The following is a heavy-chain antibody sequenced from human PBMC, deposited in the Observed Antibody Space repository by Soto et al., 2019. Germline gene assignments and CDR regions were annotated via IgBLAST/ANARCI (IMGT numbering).Heavy chain of an antibody. CDR2: IDWDDDK. Sequence: SGPTLVNPTPTLTLTCTFSGFSLSTSGMCVSWIRQPPGKALEWLALIDWDDDKYYSTSLKTRLTISKDTSNNQVVLTMTNMDPVDTATYYCARIQVAAATYYFDYWGQGTLVTVSS. J-gene: IGHJ4*02. CDR1: GFSLSTSGMC. D-gene: IGHD6-13*01. CDR3: ARIQVAAATYYFDY. V-gene: IGHV2-70*01.